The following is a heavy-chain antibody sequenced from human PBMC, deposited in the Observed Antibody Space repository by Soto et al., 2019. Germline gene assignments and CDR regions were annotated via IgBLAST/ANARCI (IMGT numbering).Heavy chain of an antibody. V-gene: IGHV1-69*10. Sequence: ASVKVSCKASGGTFSSYAISWVRQAPGQGLEWMGGIIPILGIANYAQKFQGRVTITADKSTSTAYMELSSLRSEDTAVYYCARNYYGSGSYYYYYGMDVLGQGTTVTVSS. D-gene: IGHD3-10*01. CDR3: ARNYYGSGSYYYYYGMDV. J-gene: IGHJ6*02. CDR2: IIPILGIA. CDR1: GGTFSSYA.